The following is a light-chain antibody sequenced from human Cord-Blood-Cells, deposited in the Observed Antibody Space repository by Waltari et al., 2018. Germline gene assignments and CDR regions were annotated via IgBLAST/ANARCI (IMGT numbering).Light chain of an antibody. CDR3: SSYTSSSILYV. Sequence: QSALTQPASVSGSPGQSITISCTGTSSDVGGYNYVSWYQQHPGKASKLMIYDVSKRTSGVSNRFSGSKSGNTASLTISGLQAEDEADYYCSSYTSSSILYVFGTGTKVTVL. CDR1: SSDVGGYNY. V-gene: IGLV2-14*01. J-gene: IGLJ1*01. CDR2: DVS.